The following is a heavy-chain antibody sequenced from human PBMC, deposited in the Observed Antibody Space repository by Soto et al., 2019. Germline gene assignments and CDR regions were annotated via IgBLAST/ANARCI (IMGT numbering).Heavy chain of an antibody. J-gene: IGHJ4*02. CDR1: GYTFSGFY. D-gene: IGHD6-19*01. CDR2: INPNSGGT. V-gene: IGHV1-2*02. CDR3: ASAAVTGTAGLDF. Sequence: GASVKVSCKASGYTFSGFYMHWVRQAPGQGLEWMGWINPNSGGTKSAEKFQGRVTMTRDTSIITAYMELSRLTSDDTAVYYCASAAVTGTAGLDFWGQGTQVTVSS.